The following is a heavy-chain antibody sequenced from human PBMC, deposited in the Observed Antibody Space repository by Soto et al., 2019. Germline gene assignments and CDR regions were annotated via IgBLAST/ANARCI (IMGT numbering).Heavy chain of an antibody. CDR2: IYYSGST. CDR3: ARISRSYDILTGYAGHAFEI. J-gene: IGHJ3*02. Sequence: PSETLSLTCTVSGGYISGSSYYWGWIRQPPGRGLEWIGSIYYSGSTYYNPPLKSRVTMSVDTSKNQFSLKLRSVTAADTAVYYCARISRSYDILTGYAGHAFEIWGHGTMVT. V-gene: IGHV4-39*01. D-gene: IGHD3-9*01. CDR1: GGYISGSSYY.